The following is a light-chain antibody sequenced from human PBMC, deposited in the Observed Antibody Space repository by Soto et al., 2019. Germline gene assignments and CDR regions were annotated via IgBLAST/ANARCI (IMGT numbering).Light chain of an antibody. CDR3: CSYAGSSTFV. Sequence: QSVLTKHASVSGSPGQWITISCTGTSSDVGSYNLVSWYQQHPGKAPKLMIYEVSKRPSGVSNRFSGSKSGNTASLTISGLQAEDEADYYCCSYAGSSTFVFGTGTKVTVL. CDR2: EVS. CDR1: SSDVGSYNL. J-gene: IGLJ1*01. V-gene: IGLV2-23*02.